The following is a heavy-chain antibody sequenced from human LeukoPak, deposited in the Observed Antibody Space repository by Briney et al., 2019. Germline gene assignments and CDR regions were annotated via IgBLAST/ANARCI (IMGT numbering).Heavy chain of an antibody. J-gene: IGHJ3*01. CDR2: IHYSGSP. CDR3: ARRPPRESGNDAFDV. Sequence: SETLSLTCTISGDSISSRSYYWGWIRQSPGEGLEWIGTIHYSGSPYYKPSLKSRVTISVDTSKNQFFLALNSVTAADTALYFCARRPPRESGNDAFDVWGRGTLVTVSS. CDR1: GDSISSRSYY. D-gene: IGHD3-3*01. V-gene: IGHV4-39*01.